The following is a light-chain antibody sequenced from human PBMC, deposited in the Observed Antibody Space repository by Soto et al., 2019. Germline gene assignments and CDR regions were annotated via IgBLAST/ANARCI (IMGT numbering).Light chain of an antibody. Sequence: QPVLTQSPSASASLGASVKLTCTLSSGHSSDAIAWHQQQPEKGPRYLMKLNSDGSHSKGDGIPDRFSGSSSGAERYITISSLQSEDEDDYYCQTWGTGIQVFGGGTKLTVL. CDR1: SGHSSDA. CDR3: QTWGTGIQV. CDR2: LNSDGSH. J-gene: IGLJ2*01. V-gene: IGLV4-69*01.